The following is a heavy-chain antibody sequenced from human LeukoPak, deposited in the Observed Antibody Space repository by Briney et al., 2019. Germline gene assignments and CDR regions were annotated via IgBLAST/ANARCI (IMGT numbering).Heavy chain of an antibody. Sequence: PGGSLRLSCTASGFTFGDYAMSWVRQAPGKGLEWVGFIRSKAYGGTTEYAASVKGRFTISRDDSKSIAYLQMNSLKTEDTAVYYCTSSGGATWLYYYYYYMDVWGKGTTVTISS. V-gene: IGHV3-49*04. CDR1: GFTFGDYA. CDR2: IRSKAYGGTT. D-gene: IGHD5-12*01. CDR3: TSSGGATWLYYYYYYMDV. J-gene: IGHJ6*03.